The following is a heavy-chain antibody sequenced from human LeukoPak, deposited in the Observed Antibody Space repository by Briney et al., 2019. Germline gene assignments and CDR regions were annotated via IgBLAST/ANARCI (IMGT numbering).Heavy chain of an antibody. V-gene: IGHV1-2*06. CDR1: GYTFTGYY. D-gene: IGHD3-16*01. J-gene: IGHJ5*02. CDR2: INPNSGGT. CDR3: AGGVLHGGGNWFDP. Sequence: ASVKVSCKTSGYTFTGYYMHWLRQAPGQGLEWMGRINPNSGGTYYAQKFQGRVTMTRDTSISTSYMELTSLISDDTAVYYRAGGVLHGGGNWFDPWGQGTLVTVSS.